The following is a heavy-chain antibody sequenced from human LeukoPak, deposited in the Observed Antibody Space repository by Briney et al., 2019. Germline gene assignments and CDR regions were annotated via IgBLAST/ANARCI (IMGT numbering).Heavy chain of an antibody. CDR1: GGSISSGDYY. D-gene: IGHD3-10*01. V-gene: IGHV4-30-4*01. J-gene: IGHJ6*02. CDR2: IYYSGST. Sequence: PSETLSLTCTVSGGSISSGDYYWSWIRQPPGKGLEGIGYIYYSGSTYYNPSLKSRVTISVDTSKNQFSLKLSSVTAADTAVYYCARDRGRITMVSYYYYGMDVWGQGTTVTVSS. CDR3: ARDRGRITMVSYYYYGMDV.